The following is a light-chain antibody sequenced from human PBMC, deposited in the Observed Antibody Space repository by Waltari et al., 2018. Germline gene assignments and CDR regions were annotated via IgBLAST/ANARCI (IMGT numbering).Light chain of an antibody. J-gene: IGKJ1*01. CDR1: QSVSSSH. CDR3: QQYGSSPGT. CDR2: GAS. Sequence: EIVLTQSPGTLSLSPGERATLSCRASQSVSSSHLAWYQQKPGQAPRLLIYGASSRATGIPDRFSGSGSGTDFTLTISRLEPEDFAVYYCQQYGSSPGTFGPGTKVEIK. V-gene: IGKV3-20*01.